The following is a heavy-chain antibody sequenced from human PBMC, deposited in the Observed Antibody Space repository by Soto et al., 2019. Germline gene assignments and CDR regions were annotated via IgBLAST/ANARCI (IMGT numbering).Heavy chain of an antibody. J-gene: IGHJ1*01. CDR3: ARDRVESGYPEYFQH. CDR1: GFTVSSNY. V-gene: IGHV3-53*01. CDR2: IYSDGST. Sequence: EVQLVESGGGLIQPGGSLRLSCAASGFTVSSNYMSWVRQAPGKGLEWVSVIYSDGSTYYADSVKGRFTISRDNSKNTLYLQMNSLRAEDTAVYYCARDRVESGYPEYFQHWGQGTLVTVS. D-gene: IGHD3-22*01.